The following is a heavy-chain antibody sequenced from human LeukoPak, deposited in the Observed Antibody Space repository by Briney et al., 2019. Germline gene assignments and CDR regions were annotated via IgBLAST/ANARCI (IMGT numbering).Heavy chain of an antibody. CDR1: GFTFSSYW. CDR3: ARYLVVAATRFDY. V-gene: IGHV3-7*01. D-gene: IGHD2-15*01. Sequence: PGGSLRLSCAASGFTFSSYWMSWVRQAPGKGLEWVANIKQDGSEKYYADSVKGRFTISRDNAKNSLYLQMNSLRAEDTAVYYCARYLVVAATRFDYWGQGTLVTVSS. CDR2: IKQDGSEK. J-gene: IGHJ4*02.